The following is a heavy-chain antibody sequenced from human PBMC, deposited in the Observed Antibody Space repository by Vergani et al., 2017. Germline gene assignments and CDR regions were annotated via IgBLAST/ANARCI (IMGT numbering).Heavy chain of an antibody. J-gene: IGHJ6*02. CDR1: RFTFSSYS. Sequence: EVQLVESGGGLVKRGGSLRLSCAASRFTFSSYSMNWVRQAPGKGLQWVSAISGSGGNTFYTDSVKGRFTISRDNSKDTLYLQMNSLRVEATGVYYCARDRYYLGSGSYPYFYYYGLDVWGQGTAVTVSS. V-gene: IGHV3-21*01. D-gene: IGHD3-10*01. CDR3: ARDRYYLGSGSYPYFYYYGLDV. CDR2: ISGSGGNT.